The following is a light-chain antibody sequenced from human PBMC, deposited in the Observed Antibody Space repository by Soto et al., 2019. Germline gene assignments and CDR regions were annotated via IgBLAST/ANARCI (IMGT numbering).Light chain of an antibody. J-gene: IGLJ3*02. Sequence: QSALTQPRSVSGSPGQSVTISCTGTNRDVGAYNYVSWYQQHPGKAPKLMIYDVTKRPSGVPDRFSGSKSGNTASLTISGLQAEDEADYYCCSYAGSYTLLFGGGTKLTVL. CDR3: CSYAGSYTLL. V-gene: IGLV2-11*01. CDR1: NRDVGAYNY. CDR2: DVT.